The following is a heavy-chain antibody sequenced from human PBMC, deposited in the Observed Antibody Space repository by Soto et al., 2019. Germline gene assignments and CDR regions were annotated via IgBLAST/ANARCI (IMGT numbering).Heavy chain of an antibody. V-gene: IGHV1-18*01. Sequence: GASVKVSCKASGYTFTSYGISWVRQAPGQGLEWMGWISAYNGNTNYAQKLQGRATMTTDTSTSTAYMELRSLRSDDTAVYYCAREPPTVKGFSPPPFDWFDPWGQGTLVTVSS. CDR1: GYTFTSYG. CDR3: AREPPTVKGFSPPPFDWFDP. J-gene: IGHJ5*02. CDR2: ISAYNGNT. D-gene: IGHD4-4*01.